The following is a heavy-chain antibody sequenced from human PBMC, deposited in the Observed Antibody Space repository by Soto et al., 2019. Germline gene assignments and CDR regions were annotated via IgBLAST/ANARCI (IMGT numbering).Heavy chain of an antibody. CDR1: GGSFSGYQ. Sequence: QVQLQQWGAGLLKPSETLSLTCAVYGGSFSGYQWSWIRQTPGKGLEWIGGINDSGDINYNPSLKSRVTILVDSPKKQIPLRLTSVAAADPAVYYCARGLILWFGELSRRGGYYSYMDVWGKGTTVTVSS. D-gene: IGHD3-10*01. CDR2: INDSGDI. CDR3: ARGLILWFGELSRRGGYYSYMDV. J-gene: IGHJ6*03. V-gene: IGHV4-34*01.